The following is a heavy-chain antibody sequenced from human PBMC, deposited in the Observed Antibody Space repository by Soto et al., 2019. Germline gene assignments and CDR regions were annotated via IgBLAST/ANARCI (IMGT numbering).Heavy chain of an antibody. CDR1: GYTFTSYA. CDR3: ARARTPPSPFIVVTGNWFDP. J-gene: IGHJ5*02. V-gene: IGHV1-3*01. CDR2: INAGNGNT. D-gene: IGHD3-22*01. Sequence: ASVKVSCKASGYTFTSYAMHWVRQAPGQRLEWMGWINAGNGNTKYSQKFQGRVTITRDTSASTAYMELSSLRSEDTAVYYCARARTPPSPFIVVTGNWFDPWGQGALVTVSS.